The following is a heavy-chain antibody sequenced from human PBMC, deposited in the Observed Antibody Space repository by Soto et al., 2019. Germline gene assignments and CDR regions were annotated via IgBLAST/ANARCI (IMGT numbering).Heavy chain of an antibody. V-gene: IGHV4-30-4*08. CDR3: ASSGGYSYGSVNWFDP. D-gene: IGHD5-18*01. Sequence: SETLSLTCVVSGGSLSDYFWSWIRQPPGKGLEWIGDIYYSGSTYYNPSLKSRVTISVDTSKNQFSLKLSSVTAADTAVYYCASSGGYSYGSVNWFDPWGQGTLVTVSS. J-gene: IGHJ5*02. CDR1: GGSLSDYF. CDR2: IYYSGST.